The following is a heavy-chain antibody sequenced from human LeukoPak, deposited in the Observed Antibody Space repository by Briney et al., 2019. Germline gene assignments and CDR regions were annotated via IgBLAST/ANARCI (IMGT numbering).Heavy chain of an antibody. J-gene: IGHJ4*02. CDR1: GGSISSSNW. CDR3: AREGRTDYYDSSGYYSALDY. CDR2: IYHSGST. V-gene: IGHV4-4*02. D-gene: IGHD3-22*01. Sequence: SGTLSLTCAVSGGSISSSNWWSWVRQPPGKGLEWIGEIYHSGSTNYNPSLKSRVTISVDKSENQFSLKLSSVTAADTAVYYCAREGRTDYYDSSGYYSALDYWGQGTLVTVSS.